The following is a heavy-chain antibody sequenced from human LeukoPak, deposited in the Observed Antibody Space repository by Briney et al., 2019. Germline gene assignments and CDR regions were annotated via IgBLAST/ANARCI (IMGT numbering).Heavy chain of an antibody. Sequence: SETLSLTCTVSGASISSYYGSWIRHPPGKGREWIGYIYYSGSTNYNPSLKSRVTISLDTSKNQLSLKLSSVTAADTAVYYCARARDIVVVPAAMGYYYGMDVWGQGTTVTVSS. CDR2: IYYSGST. CDR3: ARARDIVVVPAAMGYYYGMDV. J-gene: IGHJ6*02. V-gene: IGHV4-59*01. D-gene: IGHD2-2*01. CDR1: GASISSYY.